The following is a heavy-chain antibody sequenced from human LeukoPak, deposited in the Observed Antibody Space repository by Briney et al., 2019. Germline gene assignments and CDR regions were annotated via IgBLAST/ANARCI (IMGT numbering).Heavy chain of an antibody. J-gene: IGHJ4*02. D-gene: IGHD5-24*01. CDR3: ARDRAYKAFDY. V-gene: IGHV3-7*01. CDR2: ITPNGSEK. Sequence: RGSLRLSCSASGFTFITSWMNWVRQAPGKGLEWVASITPNGSEKYYVDSVRGRFTISRDDDKNSVYLQMNSLRAEDTAVYYCARDRAYKAFDYWGQGNLVSVSS. CDR1: GFTFITSW.